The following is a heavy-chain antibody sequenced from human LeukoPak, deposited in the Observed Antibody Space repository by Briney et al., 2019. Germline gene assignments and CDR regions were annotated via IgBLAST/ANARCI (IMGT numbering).Heavy chain of an antibody. D-gene: IGHD3-22*01. V-gene: IGHV5-51*01. CDR3: ARWYYDSSGYSTLDY. CDR2: IYPGDSHT. J-gene: IGHJ4*02. CDR1: GYSFTSYW. Sequence: GESLKISCKGSGYSFTSYWIGWVRQMPGKGLEWMGVIYPGDSHTRYSPSFQGQVTISADKSISTAYLQWSSLKASDTAMYYCARWYYDSSGYSTLDYWGQGTLVTVSS.